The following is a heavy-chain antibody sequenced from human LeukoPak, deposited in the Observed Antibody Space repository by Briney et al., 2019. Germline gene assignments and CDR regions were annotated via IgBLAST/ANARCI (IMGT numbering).Heavy chain of an antibody. D-gene: IGHD6-13*01. V-gene: IGHV4-59*12. Sequence: PSETLSLTCTVSGGSISSYYWSWIRQPPGKGLEWIGYIYYSGSTNYNPSLKSRVTISVDTSKNQFSLKLSSVTAADTAVYYCAREYGSSSWYNPSGYYYYYMDVWGKGTTVTISS. CDR2: IYYSGST. J-gene: IGHJ6*03. CDR3: AREYGSSSWYNPSGYYYYYMDV. CDR1: GGSISSYY.